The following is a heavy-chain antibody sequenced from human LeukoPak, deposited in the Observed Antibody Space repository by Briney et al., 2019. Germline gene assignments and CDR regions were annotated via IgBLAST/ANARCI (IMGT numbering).Heavy chain of an antibody. D-gene: IGHD4-17*01. CDR1: GGSISSYY. J-gene: IGHJ4*02. CDR2: IYTSGST. V-gene: IGHV4-4*07. Sequence: SETLSLTCTVSGGSISSYYWSWIRQPAGKGLEWIGRIYTSGSTNYNPSLKSRVTMSVDTSKNQFSLKLSSVTAADTAVYYCARVRPDDYGDPSYFDYWGQGALVTVSS. CDR3: ARVRPDDYGDPSYFDY.